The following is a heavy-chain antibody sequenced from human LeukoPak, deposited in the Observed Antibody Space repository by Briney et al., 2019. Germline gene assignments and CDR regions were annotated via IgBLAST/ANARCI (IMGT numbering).Heavy chain of an antibody. V-gene: IGHV4-34*01. CDR2: INHSGST. D-gene: IGHD3-22*01. CDR3: ARGADYYDSSGYYRALGAFDI. J-gene: IGHJ3*02. CDR1: GGSFSDYY. Sequence: SETLSLTCAVYGGSFSDYYWSWIRQPPGKGLEWIGEINHSGSTNYNPSLKSRVTISVDTSKNQFSLKLSSVTAADTAVYYCARGADYYDSSGYYRALGAFDIWGQGTMVTVSS.